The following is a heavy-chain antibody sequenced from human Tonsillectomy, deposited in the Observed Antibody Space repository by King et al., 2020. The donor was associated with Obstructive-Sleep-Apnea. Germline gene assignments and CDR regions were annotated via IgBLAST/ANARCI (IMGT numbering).Heavy chain of an antibody. V-gene: IGHV3-30*02. D-gene: IGHD6-19*01. Sequence: VQLVESGGGVVQPGRSLRLSCAASGFTFSSYGMHWVRQAPGKGLEWVAFIRYDGSNKYYADSVKGRFTISRDNSKNTLYLQMNSLRAEDTAVYYCAKAYTSSGWYWGQGTLVTVSS. CDR2: IRYDGSNK. CDR3: AKAYTSSGWY. CDR1: GFTFSSYG. J-gene: IGHJ4*02.